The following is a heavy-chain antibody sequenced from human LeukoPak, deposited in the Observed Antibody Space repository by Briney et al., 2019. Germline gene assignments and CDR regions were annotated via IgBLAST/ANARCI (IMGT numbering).Heavy chain of an antibody. V-gene: IGHV3-23*01. CDR1: GFTFSTYA. Sequence: GGSLRLSCAASGFTFSTYAMSWVRQAPGKGLEWVSGVSGSSGSTYSADSVKGRFTISRDNSKNTLYLQMNSLRAEDTAVYYCAKLSGRLGGQGTLVSVSS. CDR3: AKLSGRL. J-gene: IGHJ4*02. D-gene: IGHD3-9*01. CDR2: VSGSSGST.